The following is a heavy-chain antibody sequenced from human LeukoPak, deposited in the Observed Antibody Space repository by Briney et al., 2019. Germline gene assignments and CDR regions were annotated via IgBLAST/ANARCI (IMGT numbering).Heavy chain of an antibody. CDR2: IIPIFGTA. J-gene: IGHJ4*02. D-gene: IGHD5-12*01. Sequence: SVKVSCKASGGTFSSYAISWVRQAPGHGLEWMGGIIPIFGTANYAQKFQGRVTITTDESTSTAYMELSSLRSEDTAVYYCASESGYSGYDSGVVDYWGQGTLVTASS. V-gene: IGHV1-69*05. CDR3: ASESGYSGYDSGVVDY. CDR1: GGTFSSYA.